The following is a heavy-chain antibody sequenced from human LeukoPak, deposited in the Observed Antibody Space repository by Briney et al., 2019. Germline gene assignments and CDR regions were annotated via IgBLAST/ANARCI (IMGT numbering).Heavy chain of an antibody. CDR2: ISAYNGNT. CDR1: GYTFTSYG. Sequence: ASVKVSCTASGYTFTSYGISWVRQAPGQGLEWMGWISAYNGNTNYAQKLQGRVTMTTDTSTSTAYMELRSLRSDDTAVYYCARADWGTASVNWNYGYDYWGQGTLVTVSS. D-gene: IGHD1-7*01. CDR3: ARADWGTASVNWNYGYDY. V-gene: IGHV1-18*01. J-gene: IGHJ4*02.